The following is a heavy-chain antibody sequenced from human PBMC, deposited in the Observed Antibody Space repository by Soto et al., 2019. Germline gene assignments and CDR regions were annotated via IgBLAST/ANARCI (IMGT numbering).Heavy chain of an antibody. V-gene: IGHV3-66*01. Sequence: GGSLRLSCAASGFTVSSNYMSWVRQAPGKGLEWVSVIYSGGSTYYADSVKGRFTVSRDNSKNTLYLQMNSLRAEDTAVYYCARKQGGSYPFDSWGQGTQVTVSS. D-gene: IGHD3-16*02. CDR1: GFTVSSNY. J-gene: IGHJ4*02. CDR3: ARKQGGSYPFDS. CDR2: IYSGGST.